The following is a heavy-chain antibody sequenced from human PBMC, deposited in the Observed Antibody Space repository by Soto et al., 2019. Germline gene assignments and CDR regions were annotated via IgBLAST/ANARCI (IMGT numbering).Heavy chain of an antibody. CDR3: AKDGYNTGSEL. J-gene: IGHJ1*01. CDR2: VNRDGSSI. CDR1: GFTFSDYW. D-gene: IGHD6-25*01. Sequence: GGSLRLSCGASGFTFSDYWMHWVRQTPGKGLVWVSRVNRDGSSIRYADSVKGRFTISRDNSKKSLYLQMNSLRAQDTAVYPCAKDGYNTGSELWGQGTPATASS. V-gene: IGHV3-74*01.